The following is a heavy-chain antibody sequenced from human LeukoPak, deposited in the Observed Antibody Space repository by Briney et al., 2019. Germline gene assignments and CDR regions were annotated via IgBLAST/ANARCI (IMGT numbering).Heavy chain of an antibody. CDR2: IIPIFGTA. CDR1: GGTFSSYA. D-gene: IGHD1-26*01. J-gene: IGHJ6*03. CDR3: AHGIVGATNYYYYMDV. V-gene: IGHV1-69*13. Sequence: SVKVSCKASGGTFSSYAISWVRQAPGQGLEWMGGIIPIFGTANYAQKFQGRVTITADESTSTAYMELSSLRSEDTAVYYCAHGIVGATNYYYYMDVWGKGTTVTVSS.